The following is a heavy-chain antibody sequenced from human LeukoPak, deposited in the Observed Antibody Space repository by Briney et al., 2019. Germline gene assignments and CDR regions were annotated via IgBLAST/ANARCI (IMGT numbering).Heavy chain of an antibody. CDR2: INHSGST. J-gene: IGHJ4*02. V-gene: IGHV4-34*01. CDR1: GGSFSGYY. Sequence: PSETLSLTCAVYGGSFSGYYWSWIRQPPGKGLEWIGEINHSGSTNYNPSLKSRVTISVDTSKNQFSLKLSSVTAADTAVYYCAGDGYSYGSFYFDYWGQGTLVTVSS. CDR3: AGDGYSYGSFYFDY. D-gene: IGHD5-18*01.